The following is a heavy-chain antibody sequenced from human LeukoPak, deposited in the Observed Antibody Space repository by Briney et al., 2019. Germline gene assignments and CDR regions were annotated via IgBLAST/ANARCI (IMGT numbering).Heavy chain of an antibody. V-gene: IGHV3-23*01. Sequence: GGSLRLSCAASGFTFSSYAMSWVRQAPGKGLGWVSAISGSGGSTYYADSVKGRFTISRDNSKNTLYLQMNSLRAEDTAVYYCAKDPADIVVVPAAYFDYWGQGTLVTVSS. CDR2: ISGSGGST. D-gene: IGHD2-2*01. J-gene: IGHJ4*02. CDR1: GFTFSSYA. CDR3: AKDPADIVVVPAAYFDY.